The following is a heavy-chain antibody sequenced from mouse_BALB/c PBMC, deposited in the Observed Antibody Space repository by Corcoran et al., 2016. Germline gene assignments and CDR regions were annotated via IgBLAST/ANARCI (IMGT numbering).Heavy chain of an antibody. J-gene: IGHJ1*01. CDR2: IDPANGNT. CDR1: GFNIKDTY. CDR3: ANGDWYLDV. V-gene: IGHV14-3*02. Sequence: EVQLQQSGAELVKPGASVKLSCTASGFNIKDTYMHWVKQRPEQGLEWIGRIDPANGNTKYDPKFQGKATITADTSSHTAYLQLSSLTSEDTAVYYCANGDWYLDVWGAGTTVTVAA.